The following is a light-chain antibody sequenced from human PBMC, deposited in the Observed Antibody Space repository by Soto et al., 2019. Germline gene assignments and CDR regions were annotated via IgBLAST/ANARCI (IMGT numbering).Light chain of an antibody. Sequence: QSALTQPASVSGSPGQSITISCTGTSSDVGGFRYVSWYQQHPGKAPKLIIYEVNNRPSGVSSRFSGSKSGNTASLTISGLQAEDEAEYYCSSYTNINTRACVFGTGTKVTVL. V-gene: IGLV2-14*01. J-gene: IGLJ1*01. CDR3: SSYTNINTRACV. CDR1: SSDVGGFRY. CDR2: EVN.